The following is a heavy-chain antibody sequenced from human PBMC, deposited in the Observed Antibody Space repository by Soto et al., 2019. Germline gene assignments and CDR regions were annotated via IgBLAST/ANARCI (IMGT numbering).Heavy chain of an antibody. CDR3: ARMAVVAPAVPDSHYYYYGMDV. CDR2: IIPIFGTA. D-gene: IGHD2-2*01. J-gene: IGHJ6*02. V-gene: IGHV1-69*13. Sequence: SVKVSCKASGGTFSSYAISWVRQAPGQGLEWMGGIIPIFGTANYAQKFQGRVTITADESTSTAYMELSSLRSEDTAVYYCARMAVVAPAVPDSHYYYYGMDVWGQGTTVTVSS. CDR1: GGTFSSYA.